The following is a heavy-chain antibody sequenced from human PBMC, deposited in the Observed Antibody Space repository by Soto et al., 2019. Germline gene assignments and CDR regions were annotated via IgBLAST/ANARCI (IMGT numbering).Heavy chain of an antibody. CDR1: GFTFSSYA. D-gene: IGHD6-6*01. CDR3: AKDLDSIAARPFGRDWFDP. J-gene: IGHJ5*02. Sequence: GGSLRLSCAASGFTFSSYAMSWVRQAPGKGLEWVSAISGSGGSTYYADSVKGRFTISRDNSKNTLYLQMNSLRAEDTAVYYCAKDLDSIAARPFGRDWFDPWGQGTLVTVSS. CDR2: ISGSGGST. V-gene: IGHV3-23*01.